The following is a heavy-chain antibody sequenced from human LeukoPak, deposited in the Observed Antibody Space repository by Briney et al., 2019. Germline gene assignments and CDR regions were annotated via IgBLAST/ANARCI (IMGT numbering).Heavy chain of an antibody. CDR2: ISGSGGST. D-gene: IGHD3-10*01. J-gene: IGHJ4*02. CDR1: GFTFSSYA. V-gene: IGHV3-23*01. CDR3: ATLGGKTYGSWSHPTRNFDY. Sequence: QAGGSLRLSCAASGFTFSSYAMSWVRQAPGKGLEWVSAISGSGGSTYYADSVKGRFTISRDNSKNTLYLQMNSLRAEDTAVYYCATLGGKTYGSWSHPTRNFDYWGQGTLVTVSS.